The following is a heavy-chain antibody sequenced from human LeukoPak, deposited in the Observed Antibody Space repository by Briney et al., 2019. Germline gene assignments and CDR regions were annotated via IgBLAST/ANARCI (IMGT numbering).Heavy chain of an antibody. CDR3: AKHWSRGRDY. V-gene: IGHV3-7*01. CDR1: GGSGFTFSTYW. D-gene: IGHD3-16*01. Sequence: PGGSLRLSCAASGGSGFTFSTYWMSWVRRAPGKGLEWVADIKQDGSEKYYVDSVKGRFTISRDNAQNSLYLQMNSLRAEDTAVYYCAKHWSRGRDYWGQGTLVTVSS. CDR2: IKQDGSEK. J-gene: IGHJ4*02.